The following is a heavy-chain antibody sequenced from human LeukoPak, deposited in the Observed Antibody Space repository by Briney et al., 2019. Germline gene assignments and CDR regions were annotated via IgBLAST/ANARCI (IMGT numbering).Heavy chain of an antibody. CDR1: GYTLTNNY. Sequence: ASVKVSCKASGYTLTNNYLHWVRQAPGQGLEWMGMIYSRDGSTSYAQNFQGRVTVTRDTSTTTVHMELRGLRSEDTAVYYCARDQEGFDYWGQGTVVTVSS. CDR2: IYSRDGST. V-gene: IGHV1-46*01. CDR3: ARDQEGFDY. J-gene: IGHJ4*02.